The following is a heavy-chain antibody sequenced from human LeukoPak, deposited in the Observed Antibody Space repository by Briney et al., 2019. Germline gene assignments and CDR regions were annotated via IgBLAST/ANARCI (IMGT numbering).Heavy chain of an antibody. D-gene: IGHD3-10*01. J-gene: IGHJ3*02. V-gene: IGHV4-34*01. CDR3: ARGYGPFPMVRGVMISGRAFDI. Sequence: SETLSLTCAVYGGSFSGYYWRWIRQPPGKGLEWIGEINHSGSTNYNPSLKSRVTISVDTSKNQFSLKLSSVTAADTAVYYCARGYGPFPMVRGVMISGRAFDIWGQGTMVTFSS. CDR1: GGSFSGYY. CDR2: INHSGST.